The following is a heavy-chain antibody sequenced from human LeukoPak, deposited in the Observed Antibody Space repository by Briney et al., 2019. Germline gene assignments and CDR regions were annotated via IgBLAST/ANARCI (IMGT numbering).Heavy chain of an antibody. CDR3: ARLSKYDSSGYYIDH. V-gene: IGHV4-39*02. D-gene: IGHD3-22*01. CDR2: INYSGST. Sequence: PSETLSLTCIVSGGSISSSTYYWGWIRQPPGKGLEWIGSINYSGSTYYNPSLKSRVTISVDMSQNHFSLKLSSVTAADTAVYYCARLSKYDSSGYYIDHWGQGTLVTVSS. J-gene: IGHJ4*02. CDR1: GGSISSSTYY.